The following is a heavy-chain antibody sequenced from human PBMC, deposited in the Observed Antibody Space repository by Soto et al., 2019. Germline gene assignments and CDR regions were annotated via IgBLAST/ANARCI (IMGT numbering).Heavy chain of an antibody. CDR1: GFTFSSYA. D-gene: IGHD1-26*01. V-gene: IGHV3-23*01. CDR2: ISGSGGST. J-gene: IGHJ6*02. Sequence: PGGSLRLSCAASGFTFSSYAMSWVRQAPGKGLEWVSAISGSGGSTYYADSVKGRFTISRDSSKNTLYLQMNSLRAEDTAVYYCAKRGGSDGWEYYYYGMDVWGQGTTVTVSS. CDR3: AKRGGSDGWEYYYYGMDV.